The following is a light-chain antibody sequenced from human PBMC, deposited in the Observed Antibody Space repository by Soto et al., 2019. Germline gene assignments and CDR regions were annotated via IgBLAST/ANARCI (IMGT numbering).Light chain of an antibody. V-gene: IGKV1-39*01. CDR2: AAS. Sequence: IHRTHAPSSLSASVLERVTIAFLASQTISNYLNWYQQKPGQAPKLLISAASSLQSGVPSRFSGSGSGTEFTLTISSLQPDDFATYYCQQYNDWPLTFGQGTRLEI. J-gene: IGKJ5*01. CDR1: QTISNY. CDR3: QQYNDWPLT.